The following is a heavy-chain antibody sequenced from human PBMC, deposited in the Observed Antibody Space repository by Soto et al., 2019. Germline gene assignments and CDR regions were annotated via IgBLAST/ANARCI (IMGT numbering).Heavy chain of an antibody. CDR3: ASTDYGGDGQDY. Sequence: GGSLRLSCASSGFTFSTYGMSWVRQAPGKGLEWVSSVSYTGDTTYYADSVKGRFTISRDNSKNTVYLQMNSLRTEDTATYYCASTDYGGDGQDYWGQGTLVTVSS. D-gene: IGHD4-17*01. J-gene: IGHJ4*02. CDR1: GFTFSTYG. CDR2: VSYTGDTT. V-gene: IGHV3-23*01.